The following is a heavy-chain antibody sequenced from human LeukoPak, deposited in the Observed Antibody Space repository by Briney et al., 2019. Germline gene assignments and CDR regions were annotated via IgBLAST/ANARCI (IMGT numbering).Heavy chain of an antibody. CDR2: INPNSGGT. V-gene: IGHV1-2*04. Sequence: ASVKVSCKASGYTFTGYYMHWVRQAPGQGLEWMGWINPNSGGTNYAQKFQGWVTMTRDTSISTAYMELSRLRSDDTAVYYCARGGRGGYSYGWFLFDYWGQGTLVTVSS. D-gene: IGHD5-18*01. CDR1: GYTFTGYY. CDR3: ARGGRGGYSYGWFLFDY. J-gene: IGHJ4*02.